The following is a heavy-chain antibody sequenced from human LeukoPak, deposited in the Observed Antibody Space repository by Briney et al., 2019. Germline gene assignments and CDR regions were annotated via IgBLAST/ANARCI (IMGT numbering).Heavy chain of an antibody. D-gene: IGHD6-13*01. J-gene: IGHJ4*02. V-gene: IGHV3-48*03. CDR3: ARGGVSAAAGHDY. Sequence: GGSLRLSCAASGFTFSSYEMTWVRQAPGKGLEWVSYISSSGSTIYYADSVKGRFTISRDNAKNSLYLQMNSLRAEDTAVYYCARGGVSAAAGHDYWGQGTLVTVSS. CDR2: ISSSGSTI. CDR1: GFTFSSYE.